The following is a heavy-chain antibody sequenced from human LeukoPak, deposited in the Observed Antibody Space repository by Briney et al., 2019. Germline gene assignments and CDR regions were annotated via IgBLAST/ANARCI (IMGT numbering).Heavy chain of an antibody. V-gene: IGHV4-31*03. CDR1: GGSISSGGYY. D-gene: IGHD6-13*01. CDR3: ARSQPAAGRPPAY. J-gene: IGHJ4*02. CDR2: IYYSGST. Sequence: SQTLSLTCTVSGGSISSGGYYWSWIRQHPGKGLEWIGYIYYSGSTYYNPSLKSRVTISVDTSKNQFSLKLSPVTAADTAVYYCARSQPAAGRPPAYWGQGTLVTVSS.